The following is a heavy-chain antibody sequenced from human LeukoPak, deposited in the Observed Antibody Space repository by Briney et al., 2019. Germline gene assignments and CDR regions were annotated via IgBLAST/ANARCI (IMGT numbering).Heavy chain of an antibody. D-gene: IGHD1-26*01. V-gene: IGHV4-4*02. Sequence: PSGTLSLTCAISGGSISSINWRSWVRQPPGKGLEWIGEIYHSGSTNYSPSLKSRVTISVDKSKNQFSLKVTSVTAADTAVYYCARVSSGSYYFDSWGQGTLVTVSS. CDR3: ARVSSGSYYFDS. J-gene: IGHJ4*02. CDR2: IYHSGST. CDR1: GGSISSINW.